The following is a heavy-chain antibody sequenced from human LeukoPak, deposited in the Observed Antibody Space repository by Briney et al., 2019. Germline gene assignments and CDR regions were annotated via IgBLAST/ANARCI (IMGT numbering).Heavy chain of an antibody. CDR3: ARDSSDDYGDYVGDY. CDR1: GFTFSSYA. CDR2: ISYDGSNK. D-gene: IGHD4-17*01. V-gene: IGHV3-30-3*01. Sequence: GGSLRLSCAASGFTFSSYAMHWVRQAPGKGLEWVAVISYDGSNKYYADSVKGRFTISRDNSKNTLYLQMNSLRAEDTAVYYCARDSSDDYGDYVGDYWGQGTLVTVSS. J-gene: IGHJ4*02.